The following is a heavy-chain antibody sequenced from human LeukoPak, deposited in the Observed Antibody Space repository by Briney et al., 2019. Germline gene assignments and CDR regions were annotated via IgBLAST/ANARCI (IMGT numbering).Heavy chain of an antibody. J-gene: IGHJ4*02. Sequence: GGSLRLSCAASGFTFSSYAMHWVRQAPGKGLEWVAVISYDGSNKYYADSVKGRFTISRDNSKNTLYLQMSSLRAEDTAVYYCARETYGSGSSYYFDYWGQGTLVTVSS. CDR2: ISYDGSNK. CDR1: GFTFSSYA. CDR3: ARETYGSGSSYYFDY. D-gene: IGHD3-10*01. V-gene: IGHV3-30-3*01.